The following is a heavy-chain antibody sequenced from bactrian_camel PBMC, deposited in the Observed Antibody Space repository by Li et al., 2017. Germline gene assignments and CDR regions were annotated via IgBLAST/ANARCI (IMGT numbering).Heavy chain of an antibody. CDR3: ATADGSSWLPFDD. Sequence: DVQLVESGGGLVQPGGSLRLSCAASGFTFSNYYMTWVRQAPGKGLEWVSFITTGAGSTYYADSVKGRFIISRDNAKNTLYLQMNSLKTEDTAVYYCATADGSSWLPFDDWGQGTQVTVS. CDR2: ITTGAGST. J-gene: IGHJ4*01. D-gene: IGHD6*01. CDR1: GFTFSNYY. V-gene: IGHV3S40*01.